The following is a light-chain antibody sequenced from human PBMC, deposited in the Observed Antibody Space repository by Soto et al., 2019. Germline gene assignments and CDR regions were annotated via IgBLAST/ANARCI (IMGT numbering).Light chain of an antibody. CDR1: QSVSSSY. J-gene: IGKJ2*01. CDR3: QQYGSSLYT. Sequence: EIVLTQSPGTLSLSPGERATLSCRASQSVSSSYLAWYQQKPGQAPRLLIYDASSRPTGIPDRFSGSGSGTDFTLTISRLEPEDFAVYYCQQYGSSLYTFGHGTKLEIK. V-gene: IGKV3-20*01. CDR2: DAS.